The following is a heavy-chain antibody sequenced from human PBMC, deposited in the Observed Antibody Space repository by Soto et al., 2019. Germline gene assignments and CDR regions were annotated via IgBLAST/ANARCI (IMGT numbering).Heavy chain of an antibody. CDR3: ARGTDTVTTDY. D-gene: IGHD4-17*01. V-gene: IGHV3-11*06. CDR2: ISSSSSYI. Sequence: PGGSLRLSCAASGFTFSDYYMSWIRQAPGKGLEWVSSISSSSSYIYYADSVKGRFTISRDNAKNSLYLQMNSLRAEDTAVYYCARGTDTVTTDYWGQGTLVTVSS. CDR1: GFTFSDYY. J-gene: IGHJ4*02.